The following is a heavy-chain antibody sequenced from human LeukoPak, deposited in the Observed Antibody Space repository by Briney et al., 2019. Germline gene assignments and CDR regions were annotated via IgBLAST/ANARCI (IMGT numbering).Heavy chain of an antibody. V-gene: IGHV1-69*13. CDR3: ARDGYCSSGSCHPFDY. CDR1: GGTFSSYA. Sequence: ASVKVSCKASGGTFSSYAISWVRQAPGQGLEWMGGIIPIFGTANYAQKFQGRVTITADESTSTAYMELSSLRSEDTAVYYCARDGYCSSGSCHPFDYWGQGTLVTVSS. J-gene: IGHJ4*02. CDR2: IIPIFGTA. D-gene: IGHD2-15*01.